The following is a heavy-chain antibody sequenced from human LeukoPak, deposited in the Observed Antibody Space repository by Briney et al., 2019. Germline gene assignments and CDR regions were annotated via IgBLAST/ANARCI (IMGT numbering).Heavy chain of an antibody. CDR2: IYSGGST. D-gene: IGHD1-14*01. V-gene: IGHV3-53*01. CDR3: ARETGKTSDAFDI. Sequence: GGSLRLPCAASGFTVSSNCMSWVRQAPGMGLEWVSVIYSGGSTYYADSVKGRFTISRDNSKNTLYLQMNSLRVEDTAVYYCARETGKTSDAFDIWGQGTMVTVSS. J-gene: IGHJ3*02. CDR1: GFTVSSNC.